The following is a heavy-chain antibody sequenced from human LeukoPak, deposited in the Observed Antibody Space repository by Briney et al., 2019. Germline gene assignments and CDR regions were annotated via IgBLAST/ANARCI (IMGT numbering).Heavy chain of an antibody. CDR2: ISYSGST. Sequence: SETLSLTCTVSGVSISDYYWSWIRQPPGKGLEWIGYISYSGSTDYNPSLKSRVTMSVDTSINQFSLKLSSMTAADTAVYYCARLRLRYDSNGYSTSYEAVDIWGQGTVVTVSS. CDR1: GVSISDYY. J-gene: IGHJ3*02. V-gene: IGHV4-59*08. D-gene: IGHD3-22*01. CDR3: ARLRLRYDSNGYSTSYEAVDI.